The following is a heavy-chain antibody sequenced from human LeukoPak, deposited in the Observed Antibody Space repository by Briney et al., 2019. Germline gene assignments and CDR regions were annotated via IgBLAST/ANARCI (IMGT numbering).Heavy chain of an antibody. Sequence: GESLRISCKGSGYSSTSAWISWVRQMPGKGLERMGRIDPSDSYTNYSPSFQGHVTISADKSTRTAYLQWSSLKASDTAMYYCATEYCSGGSCYSMDYWGQGTLVTVSS. D-gene: IGHD2-15*01. CDR2: IDPSDSYT. CDR3: ATEYCSGGSCYSMDY. J-gene: IGHJ4*02. CDR1: GYSSTSAW. V-gene: IGHV5-10-1*01.